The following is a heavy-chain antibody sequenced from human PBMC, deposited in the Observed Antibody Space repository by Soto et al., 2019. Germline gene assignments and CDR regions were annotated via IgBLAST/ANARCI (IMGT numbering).Heavy chain of an antibody. J-gene: IGHJ5*02. CDR3: PRVTAPMVEAGTKWFDP. V-gene: IGHV4-4*03. D-gene: IGHD6-13*01. CDR2: IYHSGST. CDR1: GGSISRSNW. Sequence: PESLSLTCAVSGGSISRSNWWSWVRQPTGKGLEWLGEIYHSGSTNYNPSLKSRVTISVDKPKNQFSQKLSSVTGADTAVHYCPRVTAPMVEAGTKWFDPCGEGSPVT.